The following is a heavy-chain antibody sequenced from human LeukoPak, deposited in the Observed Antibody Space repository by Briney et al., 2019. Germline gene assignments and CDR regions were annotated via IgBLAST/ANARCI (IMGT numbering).Heavy chain of an antibody. Sequence: GGSLRLSCAASGFTFSSYEMNWVRQAPGKGLEWVSYISSSGSTIYYADSVKGRFTISRDNAKNSLYLQMSSLRAEDTALYYCARGSSSGWYYYFDCWGQGTLVTVSS. CDR1: GFTFSSYE. CDR2: ISSSGSTI. CDR3: ARGSSSGWYYYFDC. D-gene: IGHD6-19*01. J-gene: IGHJ4*02. V-gene: IGHV3-48*03.